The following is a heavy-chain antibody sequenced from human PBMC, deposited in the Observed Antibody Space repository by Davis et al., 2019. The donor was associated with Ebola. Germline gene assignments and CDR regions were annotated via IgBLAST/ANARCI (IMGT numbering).Heavy chain of an antibody. CDR2: ISWNSGSI. CDR3: ARKRWLQSYYFDY. CDR1: GFTFSSYA. J-gene: IGHJ4*02. D-gene: IGHD5-24*01. V-gene: IGHV3-9*01. Sequence: SLKISCAASGFTFSSYAMPWVRQAPGKGLEWVSGISWNSGSIGYADSVKGRFTISRDNAKNSLYLQMNSLRAEDTAVYYCARKRWLQSYYFDYWGQGTLVTVSS.